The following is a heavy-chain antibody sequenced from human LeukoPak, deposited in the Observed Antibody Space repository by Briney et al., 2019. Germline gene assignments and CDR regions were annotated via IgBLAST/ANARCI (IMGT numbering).Heavy chain of an antibody. J-gene: IGHJ4*02. CDR1: GGSISSSRYY. V-gene: IGHV4-39*01. Sequence: PSETLSLTCTVSGGSISSSRYYWGWIRQPPGKGLEWIGSIYYSGSTYYNPSLKSRVTISVDTSKNQFSLKLSSVTAADTAVYYCVRLGDHSSSWYISDYWGQGTLVXVSS. D-gene: IGHD6-13*01. CDR3: VRLGDHSSSWYISDY. CDR2: IYYSGST.